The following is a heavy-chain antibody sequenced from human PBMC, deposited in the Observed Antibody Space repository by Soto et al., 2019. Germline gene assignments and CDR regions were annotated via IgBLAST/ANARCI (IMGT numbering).Heavy chain of an antibody. Sequence: GGSLRLSCAASGFTFSSYSMNWVRQAPGKGLEWVSSISSSSSYIYYADSVKGRFTISRDNAKNSLYLQMNSLRAEDTAVYYCARSYVGYCSGGSCAGYNWFDPWGQGTLVTAPQ. CDR1: GFTFSSYS. J-gene: IGHJ5*02. D-gene: IGHD2-15*01. CDR2: ISSSSSYI. CDR3: ARSYVGYCSGGSCAGYNWFDP. V-gene: IGHV3-21*01.